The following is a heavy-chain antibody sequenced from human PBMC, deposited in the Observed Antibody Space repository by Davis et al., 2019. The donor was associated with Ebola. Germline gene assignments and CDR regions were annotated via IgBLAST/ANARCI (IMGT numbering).Heavy chain of an antibody. CDR1: GFTFSSYW. D-gene: IGHD3-3*01. V-gene: IGHV3-74*01. J-gene: IGHJ4*02. CDR3: AKSGFFGVVSDFDY. Sequence: GESLKISCAASGFTFSSYWMHWVRQAPGKGLVWVSRINSDGSSTSYADSVKGRFTISRDNAKNTLYLQMNSLRAEDTAVYYCAKSGFFGVVSDFDYWGQGTLVTVSS. CDR2: INSDGSST.